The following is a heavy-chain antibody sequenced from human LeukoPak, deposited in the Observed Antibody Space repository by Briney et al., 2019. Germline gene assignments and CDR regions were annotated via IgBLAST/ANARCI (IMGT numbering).Heavy chain of an antibody. CDR1: GFTFSSYG. V-gene: IGHV3-30*18. D-gene: IGHD3-3*01. CDR2: ISYDGSNK. CDR3: AKDYYDFWSGYNYYYGMDV. J-gene: IGHJ6*02. Sequence: PGGSLRLSCAASGFTFSSYGMHWVRQAPGKRLEWVAVISYDGSNKYYADSVKGRFTISRDNSKNTLYLQMNSLRAEDTAVYYCAKDYYDFWSGYNYYYGMDVWGQGTTVTVSS.